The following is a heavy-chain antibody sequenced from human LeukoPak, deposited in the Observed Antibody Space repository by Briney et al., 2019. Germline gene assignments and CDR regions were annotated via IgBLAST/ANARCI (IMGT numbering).Heavy chain of an antibody. CDR2: ISGSGISR. D-gene: IGHD4-11*01. CDR3: AKRSGVYSDNSGVFDY. J-gene: IGHJ4*02. V-gene: IGHV3-23*01. Sequence: PGGSLRLSCAASGFTFSSFAMNWVRQAPGKELEWVSGISGSGISRGYADSVKGRFTISRDNSKNTVLLQMDSLRAEDTAIYYCAKRSGVYSDNSGVFDYWGQGSLVTVSS. CDR1: GFTFSSFA.